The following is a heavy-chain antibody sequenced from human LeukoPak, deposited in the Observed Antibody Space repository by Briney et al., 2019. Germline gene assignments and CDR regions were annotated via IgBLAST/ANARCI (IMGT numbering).Heavy chain of an antibody. CDR3: AKDSSGYYAFDI. J-gene: IGHJ3*02. CDR2: ISGSGGST. V-gene: IGHV3-23*01. CDR1: GFTFSKYW. Sequence: GGSLRLSCAAPGFTFSKYWMLWVRQAPGKGLEWVSAISGSGGSTYYADSVKGRFTISRDNSKNTLYLQMNSLRAEDTAVYYCAKDSSGYYAFDIWGQGTMVTVSS. D-gene: IGHD3-22*01.